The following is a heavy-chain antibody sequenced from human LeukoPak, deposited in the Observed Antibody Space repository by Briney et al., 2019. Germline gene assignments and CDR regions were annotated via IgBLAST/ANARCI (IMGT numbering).Heavy chain of an antibody. V-gene: IGHV1-3*01. CDR2: INAGNGNT. CDR3: ARESVVPAPFDP. J-gene: IGHJ5*02. CDR1: GGTFSSYA. Sequence: ASVKVSCKASGGTFSSYAISWVRQAPGRRLEWMGWINAGNGNTKYSQKFQGRVTITRDTSASTAYMELSSLRSEDTAVYYCARESVVPAPFDPWGQGTLVTVSS. D-gene: IGHD2-2*01.